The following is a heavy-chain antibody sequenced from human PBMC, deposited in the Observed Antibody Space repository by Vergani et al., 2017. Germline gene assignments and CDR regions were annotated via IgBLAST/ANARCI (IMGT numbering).Heavy chain of an antibody. CDR2: INHSGST. D-gene: IGHD3-22*01. CDR1: GGSFSGYY. J-gene: IGHJ4*02. Sequence: QVQLEESGPGLVKPSETLSLTCTVSGGSFSGYYWSWIRQPPGKGLEWIGEINHSGSTNYNPSLKSRVTISVDTSKNQFSLKLSSVTAAETAVYYCARGYYYDSSGYYYLDSWGQGTLVTVSS. CDR3: ARGYYYDSSGYYYLDS. V-gene: IGHV4-34*10.